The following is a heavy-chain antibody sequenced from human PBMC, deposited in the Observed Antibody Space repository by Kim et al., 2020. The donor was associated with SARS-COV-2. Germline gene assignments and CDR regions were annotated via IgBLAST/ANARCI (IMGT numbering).Heavy chain of an antibody. CDR3: TTTTVVTAR. J-gene: IGHJ4*02. CDR1: GFTFSNAW. Sequence: GGSLRLSCAASGFTFSNAWMSWVRQAPGKGLEWVGRIKSKTDRGTTDYAAPVKGRFTISRDDSKNTLYLQMNSLKTEDTAVYYCTTTTVVTARWGQGTLVTVSS. V-gene: IGHV3-15*01. CDR2: IKSKTDRGTT. D-gene: IGHD4-17*01.